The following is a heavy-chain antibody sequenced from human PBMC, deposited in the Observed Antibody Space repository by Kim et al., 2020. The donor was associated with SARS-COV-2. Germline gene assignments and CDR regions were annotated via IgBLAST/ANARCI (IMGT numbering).Heavy chain of an antibody. J-gene: IGHJ4*02. CDR1: GFTFRNYA. CDR2: IWHSGSD. Sequence: GGSLRLSCAASGFTFRNYAMHWVRQAPGKGLEWVAIIWHSGSDYEESVKGRFTLSRDDSKSTLFLQMSSLRVEGTAVDFCARGALRTRPDYWGRGALVTVTS. CDR3: ARGALRTRPDY. D-gene: IGHD6-6*01. V-gene: IGHV3-33*01.